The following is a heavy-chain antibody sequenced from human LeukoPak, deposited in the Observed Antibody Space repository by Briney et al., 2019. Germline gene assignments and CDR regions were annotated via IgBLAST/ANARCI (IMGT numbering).Heavy chain of an antibody. CDR2: ISGSGGST. D-gene: IGHD2-21*02. V-gene: IGHV3-23*01. CDR1: GFTFSSYA. Sequence: GGSLRLSCAASGFTFSSYAMSWVRQAPGKGLEWVSAISGSGGSTYYADSVKGRFTISRVNSKNTLYLQMNSLRAEDTAVYYCAKDPRAIVVVTAIDYWGQGTLVTVSS. J-gene: IGHJ4*02. CDR3: AKDPRAIVVVTAIDY.